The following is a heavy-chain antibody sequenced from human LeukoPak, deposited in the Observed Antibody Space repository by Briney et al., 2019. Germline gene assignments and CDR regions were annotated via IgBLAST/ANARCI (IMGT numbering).Heavy chain of an antibody. CDR2: INPNSGGT. CDR1: GYTFTGYY. J-gene: IGHJ4*02. Sequence: GASVKVSCKASGYTFTGYYMHWVRQAPGQGLEWMGWINPNSGGTNYAQKFQGRVTITADKSTSTAYMELSSLRSEDTAVYYCARGNYYDSSGYLNYWGQGTLVTVSS. V-gene: IGHV1-2*02. D-gene: IGHD3-22*01. CDR3: ARGNYYDSSGYLNY.